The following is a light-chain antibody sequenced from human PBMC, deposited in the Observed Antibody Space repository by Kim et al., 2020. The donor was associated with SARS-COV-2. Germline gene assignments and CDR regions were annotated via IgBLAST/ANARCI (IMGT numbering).Light chain of an antibody. CDR2: EDT. J-gene: IGLJ2*01. CDR3: YSTDSTGYHRV. CDR1: ALPKKY. Sequence: SYKLTQPPSVSVSPGQTARITCSGDALPKKYAYWYQQKSGQAPVLVIYEDTKRPSGIPERFSGSSSGTMATLTISGAQVEDEADYYCYSTDSTGYHRVFGGGTQLTVL. V-gene: IGLV3-10*01.